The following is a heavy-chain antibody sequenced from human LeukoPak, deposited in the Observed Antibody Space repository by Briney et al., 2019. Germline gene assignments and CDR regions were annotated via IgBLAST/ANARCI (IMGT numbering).Heavy chain of an antibody. CDR1: GGSISSYY. CDR3: ARSAGGDGYNFDY. D-gene: IGHD5-24*01. Sequence: PSETLSLTCTVSGGSISSYYWSWIRQPPGKGLEWIGYIYYSGSTNYNPSLKSRVTISVDMSKNQFSLKLSSVTAADTAVYYCARSAGGDGYNFDYWGQGTLVTVSS. V-gene: IGHV4-59*01. CDR2: IYYSGST. J-gene: IGHJ4*02.